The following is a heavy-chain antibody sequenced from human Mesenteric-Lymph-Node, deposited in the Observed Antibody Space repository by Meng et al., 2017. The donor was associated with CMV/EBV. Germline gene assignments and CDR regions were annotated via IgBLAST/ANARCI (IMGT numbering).Heavy chain of an antibody. Sequence: GESLKISCAASGFTFSDYYMSWIRQAPGKGLDWVSYISSSSSTIYYADSVKGRFTISRDNAKNTVYLQMNSLRAEDTGVYYCARDNNLAYPWGQGTLVTVSS. J-gene: IGHJ5*02. CDR2: ISSSSSTI. CDR1: GFTFSDYY. CDR3: ARDNNLAYP. V-gene: IGHV3-11*04. D-gene: IGHD5-24*01.